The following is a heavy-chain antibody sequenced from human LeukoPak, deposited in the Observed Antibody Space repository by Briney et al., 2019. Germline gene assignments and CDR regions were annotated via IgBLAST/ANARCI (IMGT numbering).Heavy chain of an antibody. CDR3: AKHTPYYGPS. Sequence: GGSLRLSCAASGFTFSSYNMNWVRQAPGKGLEWVSFVSRGSTYTYYADSVKGRFTISRDNAMNSLYLQMNSLRAEDTAVYYCAKHTPYYGPSWGQGTLVTVSS. J-gene: IGHJ5*02. V-gene: IGHV3-21*04. CDR1: GFTFSSYN. D-gene: IGHD3-10*01. CDR2: VSRGSTYT.